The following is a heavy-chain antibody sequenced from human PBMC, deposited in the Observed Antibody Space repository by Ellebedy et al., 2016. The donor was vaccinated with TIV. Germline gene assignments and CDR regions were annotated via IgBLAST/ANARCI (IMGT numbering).Heavy chain of an antibody. J-gene: IGHJ4*02. V-gene: IGHV4-39*07. CDR1: GASFSSSTYY. CDR3: AAQSRDYVWDGDY. D-gene: IGHD3-16*01. CDR2: VYYGGST. Sequence: SETLSLTCAVSGASFSSSTYYWGWIRQPPGKGLEWIGSVYYGGSTYYNPSLRSRLTRSIDTSKHQFSLKVKSVTAADTAVYYCAAQSRDYVWDGDYWGQGALVTVSS.